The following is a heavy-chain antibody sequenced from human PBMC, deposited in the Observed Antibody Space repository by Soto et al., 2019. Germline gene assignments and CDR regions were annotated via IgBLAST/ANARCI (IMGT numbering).Heavy chain of an antibody. Sequence: QVQLQESGPGLVKPSQTLSLTCTVSGGSISSGGYYWSWIRQQPGKGLEWIGSIYYSGSTYYNPYLKSRVTISLDTSKNHFSLMLSAVTAGDAAVYYAARGVHHWGQGTLVTVS. CDR3: ARGVHH. CDR2: IYYSGST. CDR1: GGSISSGGYY. V-gene: IGHV4-31*03. J-gene: IGHJ4*02. D-gene: IGHD3-16*01.